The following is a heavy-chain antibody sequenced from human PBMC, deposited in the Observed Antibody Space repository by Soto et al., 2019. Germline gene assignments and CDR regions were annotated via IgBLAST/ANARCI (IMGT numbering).Heavy chain of an antibody. J-gene: IGHJ6*02. V-gene: IGHV4-4*07. CDR1: GGSIRSYY. Sequence: QVQLQQSGPGLVKPSATLSLTCTVSGGSIRSYYWSWIRQPAGKALAWIGRIYTSGTTNYNPSLKSRVTILLATSKNQFSLDLSSVTDADTAVYYCAREGSSGFGMAVWGQGTTVTVSS. CDR3: AREGSSGFGMAV. D-gene: IGHD6-25*01. CDR2: IYTSGTT.